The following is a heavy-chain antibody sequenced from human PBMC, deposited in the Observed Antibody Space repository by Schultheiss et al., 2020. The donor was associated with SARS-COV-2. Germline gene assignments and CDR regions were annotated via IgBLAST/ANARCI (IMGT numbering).Heavy chain of an antibody. J-gene: IGHJ5*02. V-gene: IGHV4-59*12. CDR2: IYYSGST. CDR3: ARGRSGYTPNNWFDP. Sequence: SETLSLTCTVSGGSISSYYWSWIRQPPGKGLEWIGYIYYSGSTNYNPSLKSRVTISVDTSKNQFSLKLSSVTAADTAVYYCARGRSGYTPNNWFDPWGQGTLVTVSS. CDR1: GGSISSYY. D-gene: IGHD3-3*01.